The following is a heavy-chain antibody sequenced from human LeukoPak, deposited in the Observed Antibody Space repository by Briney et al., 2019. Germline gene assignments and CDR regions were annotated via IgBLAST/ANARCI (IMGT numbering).Heavy chain of an antibody. V-gene: IGHV1-69*13. Sequence: GASVKVSCKASGGTFSSYAISWVRQAPGQGLEWMGGIIPIFGTANYAQQFQGRVTITADESTSTAYMELSSLRSEDTAVYYCARSHGIVGATNWFDPWGQGALVTVSS. J-gene: IGHJ5*02. CDR2: IIPIFGTA. D-gene: IGHD1-26*01. CDR3: ARSHGIVGATNWFDP. CDR1: GGTFSSYA.